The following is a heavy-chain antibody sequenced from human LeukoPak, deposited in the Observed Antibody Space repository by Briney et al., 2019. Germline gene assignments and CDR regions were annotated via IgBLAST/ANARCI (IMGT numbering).Heavy chain of an antibody. CDR1: GGSISSSNW. V-gene: IGHV4-4*02. CDR3: ARQGLGSGRGTIRWFDP. CDR2: IYHSGST. D-gene: IGHD3-10*01. Sequence: SGTLSLTCAVSGGSISSSNWWRWVRQPPGKGLEGIGEIYHSGSTNYNPSLKSRVTISVDKSKNQFSLKLSSVTAADTAVYYCARQGLGSGRGTIRWFDPWGQGTLVTVSS. J-gene: IGHJ5*02.